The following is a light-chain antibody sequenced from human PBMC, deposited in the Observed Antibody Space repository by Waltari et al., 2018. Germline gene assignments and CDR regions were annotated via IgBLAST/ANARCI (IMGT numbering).Light chain of an antibody. J-gene: IGLJ2*01. CDR1: ELPKQY. Sequence: SYELTQPPSVSVSPGQTARITCSGDELPKQYAFWYRQKPGQAPELLIYKDTERPSGIPGLVSASSSGTTVTLTITGVQPEDEADYYCQSADSTNTYWVFGGGTKLTVL. CDR2: KDT. V-gene: IGLV3-25*03. CDR3: QSADSTNTYWV.